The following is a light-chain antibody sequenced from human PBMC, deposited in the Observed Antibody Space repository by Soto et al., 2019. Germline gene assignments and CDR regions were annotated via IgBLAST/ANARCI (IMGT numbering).Light chain of an antibody. CDR2: QDS. V-gene: IGLV3-1*01. CDR1: KLGDKY. Sequence: SSELTQPPSVSVSPGQTASITCSGDKLGDKYACWYQQKPGQSPVLVIYQDSKRPSGIPERFSGSNSGNTATLTISGTQAMDEADYYCQAWDSSPGFGTGTKLTVL. J-gene: IGLJ1*01. CDR3: QAWDSSPG.